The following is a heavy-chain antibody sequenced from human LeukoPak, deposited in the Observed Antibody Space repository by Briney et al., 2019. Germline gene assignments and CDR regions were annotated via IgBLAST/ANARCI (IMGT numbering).Heavy chain of an antibody. V-gene: IGHV3-53*01. D-gene: IGHD2-15*01. CDR3: ARTYCIGSSCPGVSEY. CDR2: IYSGGST. CDR1: GFTVSSNY. Sequence: GGSLRLSCAASGFTVSSNYMSWVRQAPGKGLEWVSVIYSGGSTYYADSVKGRFTISRDNSKDTLYLQMNSLRAEDTAVYYCARTYCIGSSCPGVSEYWGQGTLVTVSS. J-gene: IGHJ4*02.